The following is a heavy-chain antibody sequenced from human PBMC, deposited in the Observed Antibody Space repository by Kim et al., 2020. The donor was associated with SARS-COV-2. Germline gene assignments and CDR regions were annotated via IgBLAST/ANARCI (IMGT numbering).Heavy chain of an antibody. CDR1: GYTFTSYG. J-gene: IGHJ4*03. D-gene: IGHD2-2*01. CDR2: ISAYNGNT. V-gene: IGHV1-18*01. Sequence: ASVKVSCKASGYTFTSYGISWVRQAPGQGLEWMGWISAYNGNTNYAQKLQGRVTMTTDTSTSTAYMELRSLRSDDTAVYYCARVRWGAFSSTSCLGYVYWGPGNLVTVSS. CDR3: ARVRWGAFSSTSCLGYVY.